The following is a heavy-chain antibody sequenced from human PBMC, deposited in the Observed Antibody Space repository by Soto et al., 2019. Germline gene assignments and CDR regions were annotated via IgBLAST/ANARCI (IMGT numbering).Heavy chain of an antibody. CDR2: IVVGSGNT. CDR1: GFTFTSSA. J-gene: IGHJ6*02. D-gene: IGHD6-13*01. V-gene: IGHV1-58*02. Sequence: QMQLVQSGPEVKKPGTSVKVSCKASGFTFTSSAMQWVRQARGQRLEWIGWIVVGSGNTNYAQKFQERVTITRDMXTXXAYMELSSLRSEDTAVYYCAAGSSSWYYYYYGMDVWGQGTTVTVSS. CDR3: AAGSSSWYYYYYGMDV.